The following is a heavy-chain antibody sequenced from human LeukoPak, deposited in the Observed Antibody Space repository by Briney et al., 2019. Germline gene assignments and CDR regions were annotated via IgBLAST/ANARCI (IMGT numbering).Heavy chain of an antibody. CDR3: ARHGRSYDSSGYYYVPFDY. CDR2: IYYSGST. CDR1: GGSISSYY. V-gene: IGHV4-59*08. D-gene: IGHD3-22*01. J-gene: IGHJ4*02. Sequence: PSETLSLTCTVSGGSISSYYWSWIRQPPGKGLEWIGYIYYSGSTNYNPSLKSRVTISVDTSKNQFSLKLSSVTAADTAVYYCARHGRSYDSSGYYYVPFDYWGQGTLVTVSS.